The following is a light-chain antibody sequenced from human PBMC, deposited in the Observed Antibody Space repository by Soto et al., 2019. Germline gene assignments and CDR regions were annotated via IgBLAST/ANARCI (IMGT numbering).Light chain of an antibody. Sequence: QSVLTQPPSASGSPGQSITISCTGSRDDVGGYNYVSWYQQHPGKAPKLIIYDVHKRPSGVPYRFSGSKSDNTASLTVSGLQTDDEADYYCNSYAGRNNFVFGTGTKVTVL. J-gene: IGLJ1*01. V-gene: IGLV2-8*01. CDR3: NSYAGRNNFV. CDR1: RDDVGGYNY. CDR2: DVH.